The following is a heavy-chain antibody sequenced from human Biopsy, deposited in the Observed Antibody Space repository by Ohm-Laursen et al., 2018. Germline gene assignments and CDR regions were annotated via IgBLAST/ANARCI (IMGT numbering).Heavy chain of an antibody. J-gene: IGHJ4*02. CDR1: GGSFTGHY. V-gene: IGHV4-59*11. CDR3: ARGSNDSGGLYFPR. CDR2: ISCTGYT. Sequence: SETLSLTCTVSGGSFTGHYWGWIRQPPGKGLEWIGHISCTGYTSYNASLKSRVTISVDTSRNHLSLRLSSLTAADTAVYYCARGSNDSGGLYFPRWGQGTLLTVSS. D-gene: IGHD4-23*01.